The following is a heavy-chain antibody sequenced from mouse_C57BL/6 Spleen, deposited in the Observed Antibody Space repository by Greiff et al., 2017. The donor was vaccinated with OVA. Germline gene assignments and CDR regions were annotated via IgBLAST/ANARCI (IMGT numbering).Heavy chain of an antibody. D-gene: IGHD1-1*01. CDR3: ARSGSMGYYGSFAY. CDR2: IYPGDGDT. J-gene: IGHJ3*01. CDR1: GYAFSSYW. V-gene: IGHV1-80*01. Sequence: VQLQQSGAELVKPGASVKISCKASGYAFSSYWMNWVKQRPGKGLEWIGQIYPGDGDTNYNGKFKGKATLTADKSSSTAYMQLSSLTSEDSAVYFCARSGSMGYYGSFAYWGQGTLVTVSA.